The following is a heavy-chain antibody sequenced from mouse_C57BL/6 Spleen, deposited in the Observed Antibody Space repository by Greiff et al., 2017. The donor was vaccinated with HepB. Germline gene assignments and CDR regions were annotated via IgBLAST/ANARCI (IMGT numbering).Heavy chain of an antibody. CDR1: GFNIKDYY. CDR3: TTPIYYGYVLGDY. CDR2: IDPEDGDT. Sequence: EVQLQQSGAELVRPGASVKLSCTASGFNIKDYYMHWVKQRPEQGLEWIGRIDPEDGDTEYAPKFQGKATMTADTSSNTAYLQLSSLTSEDTAVYYCTTPIYYGYVLGDYWGQGTSVTVSS. D-gene: IGHD2-2*01. J-gene: IGHJ4*01. V-gene: IGHV14-1*01.